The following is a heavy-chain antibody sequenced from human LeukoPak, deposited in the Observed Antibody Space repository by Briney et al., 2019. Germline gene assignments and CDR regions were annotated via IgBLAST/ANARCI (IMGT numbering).Heavy chain of an antibody. J-gene: IGHJ4*02. D-gene: IGHD4-11*01. CDR3: ARVGSADYSNYYFDN. CDR1: GGTFSSYA. V-gene: IGHV1-69*13. Sequence: GASVKVSCKASGGTFSSYAISWVRQAPGQGLEWMGGSIPIFGTANYAQKFQGRVTITADESMSTAYMELSSLRSEDTAVYYCARVGSADYSNYYFDNWGQGTLGTVSS. CDR2: SIPIFGTA.